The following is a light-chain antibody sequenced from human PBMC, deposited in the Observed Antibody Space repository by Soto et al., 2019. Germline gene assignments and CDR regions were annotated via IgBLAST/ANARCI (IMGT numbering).Light chain of an antibody. CDR2: EVS. Sequence: QSALTQPPSASGSPGHSVTISCTGTSSDVGGYNYVSWYQRHPGKAPKLMIYEVSKRPSGVPDRFSGSKSGNTASLTVTGVQAEDEADYYCSSYAGSNNFVFGTGTKVTV. CDR3: SSYAGSNNFV. V-gene: IGLV2-8*01. CDR1: SSDVGGYNY. J-gene: IGLJ1*01.